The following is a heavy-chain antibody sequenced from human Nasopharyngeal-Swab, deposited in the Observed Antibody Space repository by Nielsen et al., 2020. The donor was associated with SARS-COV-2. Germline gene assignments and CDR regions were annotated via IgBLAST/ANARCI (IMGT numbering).Heavy chain of an antibody. V-gene: IGHV1-18*01. D-gene: IGHD3-10*01. CDR1: GYTFTSYG. J-gene: IGHJ4*02. CDR2: ISAYNGNT. CDR3: ARDQYAHITMVRGGLDYFDY. Sequence: ASVKVSCKASGYTFTSYGISWVRQAPGQGLEWMGWISAYNGNTNYAQKLQGRVTMTTDTSTSTAYMELRSLRSDDTAVYYCARDQYAHITMVRGGLDYFDYWGQGTLVTVSS.